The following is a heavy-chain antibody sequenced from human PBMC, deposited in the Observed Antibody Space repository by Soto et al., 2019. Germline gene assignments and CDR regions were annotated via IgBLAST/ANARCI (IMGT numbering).Heavy chain of an antibody. CDR1: GFTFSSYA. CDR2: ISGSGGRT. D-gene: IGHD6-13*01. CDR3: AQAPSIAEPGIDY. J-gene: IGHJ4*02. Sequence: GGSLRLSCAASGFTFSSYAMTWVRQAPGKGLEWVSTISGSGGRTYYADSVKGRFTISRDNSKNTLYLQLNSLRTEDTAIYYCAQAPSIAEPGIDYWGQGTLVTVSS. V-gene: IGHV3-23*01.